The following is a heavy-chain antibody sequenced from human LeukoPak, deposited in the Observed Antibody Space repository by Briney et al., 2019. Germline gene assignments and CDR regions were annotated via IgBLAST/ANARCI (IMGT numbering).Heavy chain of an antibody. J-gene: IGHJ4*02. CDR3: ARRRDAYNLLL. CDR2: IKEDGTEK. CDR1: GFTFSSSW. Sequence: GGSLRLPCAASGFTFSSSWMSWVRQAPGKGLEWVANIKEDGTEKYYVDSVKGRFAISRDNAKNSLYLQMNSLRAEDTAVYYCARRRDAYNLLLWGQGTLVTVSS. D-gene: IGHD5-24*01. V-gene: IGHV3-7*01.